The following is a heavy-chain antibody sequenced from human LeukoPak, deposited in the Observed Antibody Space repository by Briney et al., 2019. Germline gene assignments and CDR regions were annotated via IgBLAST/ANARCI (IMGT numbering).Heavy chain of an antibody. CDR2: ISYDGSNK. CDR3: ARVGITMIVVVRDAFDI. D-gene: IGHD3-22*01. V-gene: IGHV3-30*04. J-gene: IGHJ3*02. CDR1: GFTFSSYA. Sequence: GGSLRLSCAASGFTFSSYAMPWVRQAPGKGLEWVAVISYDGSNKYYADSVKGRFTISRDNSKNTLYLQMNSLRAEDTAVYYCARVGITMIVVVRDAFDIWGQGTMVTVSS.